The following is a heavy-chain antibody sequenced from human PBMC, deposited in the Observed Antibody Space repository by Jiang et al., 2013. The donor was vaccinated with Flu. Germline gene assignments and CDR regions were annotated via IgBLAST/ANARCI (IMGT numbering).Heavy chain of an antibody. V-gene: IGHV1-46*01. J-gene: IGHJ4*02. CDR1: GYAFTSYY. Sequence: GAEVKKPGASVKVSCKASGYAFTSYYMHWVRQAPGQGLEWMGIINPSGGSTSYAQKFQGRVTMTRDTSTSTVYMELSSLRSEDTAVYYCARDWEQLALGDYWGQGTLVTVSS. CDR3: ARDWEQLALGDY. CDR2: INPSGGST. D-gene: IGHD6-6*01.